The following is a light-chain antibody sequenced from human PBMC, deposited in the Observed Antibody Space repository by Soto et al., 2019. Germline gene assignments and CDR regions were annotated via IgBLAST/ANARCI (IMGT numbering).Light chain of an antibody. V-gene: IGLV1-40*01. CDR2: GDN. CDR1: SSNIGSFYD. J-gene: IGLJ2*01. Sequence: QSVLTQPHSVSGAPGQRVTIPCTGSSSNIGSFYDVHWYQQLPGTVPKLLIYGDNNRPSGVPDRFSGSKSGTAASLAITGLQAEDEADYYCQSYDNSLNHVVFGGGTQLTVL. CDR3: QSYDNSLNHVV.